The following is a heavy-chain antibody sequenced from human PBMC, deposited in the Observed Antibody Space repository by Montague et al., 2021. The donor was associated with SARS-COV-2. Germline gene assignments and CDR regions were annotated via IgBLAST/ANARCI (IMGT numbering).Heavy chain of an antibody. V-gene: IGHV3-30*04. D-gene: IGHD3-22*01. Sequence: SLRLSCAASGFTPTSGFSFSYSAMHWVRQAPGKGLEWVAVISYDXTKEYWADSVKGRFTISRDNSKNTLYLQMNGLRTEDTAVYYCARESDSSAYYAFDVWGQGTMVTVSS. CDR2: ISYDXTKE. CDR1: GFTPTSGFSFSYSA. J-gene: IGHJ3*01. CDR3: ARESDSSAYYAFDV.